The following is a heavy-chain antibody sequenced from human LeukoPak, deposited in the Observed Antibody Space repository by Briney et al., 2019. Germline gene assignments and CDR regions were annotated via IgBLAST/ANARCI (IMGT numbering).Heavy chain of an antibody. Sequence: GGSLRLSCAASGFTFSSYGMHWDRQAPGKGLEWVAFIRYDGSNKYYADSVKRRFTISRDNSKNTLYLQMNSLRADDTAVYYCAKARGGSYFRGFDYWGQGTLVTVSS. CDR3: AKARGGSYFRGFDY. V-gene: IGHV3-30*02. CDR2: IRYDGSNK. D-gene: IGHD1-26*01. J-gene: IGHJ4*02. CDR1: GFTFSSYG.